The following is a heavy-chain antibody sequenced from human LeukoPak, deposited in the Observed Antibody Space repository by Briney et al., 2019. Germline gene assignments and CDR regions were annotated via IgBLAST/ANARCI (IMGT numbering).Heavy chain of an antibody. J-gene: IGHJ4*02. CDR2: ISGSGGST. Sequence: GGSLRLSCAASRFTFSSYAMSWVRQAPGKGLEWVSAISGSGGSTYYADSVKGRFTISRDNSKNTLYLQMNSLRAEDTAVYYCALTVGYCSSTSCYFDYWGQGTLVTVSS. CDR3: ALTVGYCSSTSCYFDY. D-gene: IGHD2-2*01. CDR1: RFTFSSYA. V-gene: IGHV3-23*01.